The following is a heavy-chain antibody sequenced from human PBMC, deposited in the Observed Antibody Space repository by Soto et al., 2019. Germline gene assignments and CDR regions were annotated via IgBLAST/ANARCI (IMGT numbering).Heavy chain of an antibody. CDR3: VKDNSMYCGGDCYNYLDD. CDR1: GFTFSDFG. Sequence: QVQLVESGGGVVQPGRSLRLSCAASGFTFSDFGMHWVRRAPGKGLEWVAAISYDGINRYYADSMKGRFTISRDDSKNTLFLQMDSLRPADTAMYYCVKDNSMYCGGDCYNYLDDWGQGALVTVSS. D-gene: IGHD2-21*01. J-gene: IGHJ4*02. V-gene: IGHV3-30*18. CDR2: ISYDGINR.